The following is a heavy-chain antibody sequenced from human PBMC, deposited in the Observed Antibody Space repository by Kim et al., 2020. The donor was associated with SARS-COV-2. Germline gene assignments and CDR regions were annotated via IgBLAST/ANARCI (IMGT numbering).Heavy chain of an antibody. CDR3: ARDRLGEYGMDV. D-gene: IGHD3-16*01. V-gene: IGHV3-33*01. J-gene: IGHJ6*02. Sequence: YYADSVKGRFTIPRDNSKNTLYLQMNSLRAEDTAVYYCARDRLGEYGMDVWGQGTTVTVSS.